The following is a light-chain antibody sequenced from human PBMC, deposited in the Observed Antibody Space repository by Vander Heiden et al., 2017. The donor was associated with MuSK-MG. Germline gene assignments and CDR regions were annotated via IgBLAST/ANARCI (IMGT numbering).Light chain of an antibody. CDR1: KLGDKY. Sequence: SYELTQPPSVSVSPGQTASLTCSGDKLGDKYACWYQQKPGQSPVLVIYQDSKRPSGIPERFSGSNSGNTATLTISGTQAMDEADYYCQAWDSSNVVFGRGTKLTVL. J-gene: IGLJ2*01. V-gene: IGLV3-1*01. CDR2: QDS. CDR3: QAWDSSNVV.